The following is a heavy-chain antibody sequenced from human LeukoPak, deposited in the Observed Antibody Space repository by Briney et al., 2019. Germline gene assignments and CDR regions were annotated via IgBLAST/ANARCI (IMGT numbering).Heavy chain of an antibody. Sequence: PGGSLRLSCAASGFTFSSYSMNWVRQAPWKGLEWVSSISSSSSYIYYADSVKGRFTISRDNAKNSLYLQMNSLRAEDTAVYYCARVGIAAAGNYFDYWGQGTLVTVSS. V-gene: IGHV3-21*01. CDR2: ISSSSSYI. CDR1: GFTFSSYS. J-gene: IGHJ4*02. CDR3: ARVGIAAAGNYFDY. D-gene: IGHD6-13*01.